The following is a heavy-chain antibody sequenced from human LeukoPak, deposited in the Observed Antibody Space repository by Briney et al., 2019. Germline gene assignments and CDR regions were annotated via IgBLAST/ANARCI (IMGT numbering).Heavy chain of an antibody. CDR1: GFTFSDYY. D-gene: IGHD3-10*01. J-gene: IGHJ3*02. Sequence: GGSLRLSCAASGFTFSDYYMNWVRQAPGKGLEWVSSISSSSSYIYYADSVKGRFTISRDNAKNSLYLQMNSLRAEDTAVYYCASLYYYGSGRAFDIWGQGTMVTVSS. V-gene: IGHV3-21*01. CDR2: ISSSSSYI. CDR3: ASLYYYGSGRAFDI.